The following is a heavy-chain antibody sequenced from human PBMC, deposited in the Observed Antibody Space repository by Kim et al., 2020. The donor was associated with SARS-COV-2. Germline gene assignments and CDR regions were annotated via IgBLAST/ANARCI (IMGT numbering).Heavy chain of an antibody. CDR2: IKSKTDGGTT. CDR3: TTEDYSNHISGYFGY. CDR1: GFTFSNAW. D-gene: IGHD4-4*01. Sequence: GGSLRLSCAASGFTFSNAWMSWVRQAPGKGLEWVGRIKSKTDGGTTDYAAPVKGRITISRDDSKNTLYLQMNSLKTEDTAVYYCTTEDYSNHISGYFGYWGQGTLVTVSS. V-gene: IGHV3-15*01. J-gene: IGHJ4*02.